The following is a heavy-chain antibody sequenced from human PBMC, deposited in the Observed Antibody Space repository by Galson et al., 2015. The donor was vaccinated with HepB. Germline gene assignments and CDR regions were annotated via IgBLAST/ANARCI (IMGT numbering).Heavy chain of an antibody. CDR1: GFTFSSYG. CDR2: ISYDGSNK. V-gene: IGHV3-30*18. J-gene: IGHJ4*02. D-gene: IGHD3-10*01. CDR3: AKSLESRYYGSGSYYNPTQGLGYFDY. Sequence: SLRLSCAASGFTFSSYGMHWVRQAPGKGLEWVAVISYDGSNKYYADSVKGRFTISRDNSKNTLYLQMNSLRAEDTAVYYCAKSLESRYYGSGSYYNPTQGLGYFDYWGQGTLVTVSS.